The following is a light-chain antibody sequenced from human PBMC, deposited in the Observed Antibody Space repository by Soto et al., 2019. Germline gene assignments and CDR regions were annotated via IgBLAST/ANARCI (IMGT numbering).Light chain of an antibody. Sequence: EIVLTQSPVTLSLSPEERATLSCRASQSVSSYLAWYQQKPGQAPRLLIYDASNRATGIPARFSGSGSGTDFTLTISSLEPDDFAVYYCQQRSDWPSTLGGGTKVQIK. V-gene: IGKV3-11*01. CDR1: QSVSSY. J-gene: IGKJ4*01. CDR2: DAS. CDR3: QQRSDWPST.